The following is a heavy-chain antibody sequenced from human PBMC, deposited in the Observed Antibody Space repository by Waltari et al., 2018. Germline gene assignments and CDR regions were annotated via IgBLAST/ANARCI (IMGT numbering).Heavy chain of an antibody. CDR2: INSDGSST. Sequence: EVQLVESGGGLVQPGGSLRLSCAASGFTFRSYWMHWVRQAPGKGLVWVSRINSDGSSTSYADSVKGRFTISRDNAKNTLYLQMNSLRAEDTAVYYCATLYYYYGMDVWGQGTTVTVSS. V-gene: IGHV3-74*01. CDR3: ATLYYYYGMDV. CDR1: GFTFRSYW. J-gene: IGHJ6*02.